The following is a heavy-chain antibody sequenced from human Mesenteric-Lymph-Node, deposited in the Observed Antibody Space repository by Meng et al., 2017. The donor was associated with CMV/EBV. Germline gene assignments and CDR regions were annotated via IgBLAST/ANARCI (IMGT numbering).Heavy chain of an antibody. CDR1: GFTVSSNY. CDR2: IYSGGST. Sequence: GESLKISCAASGFTVSSNYMSWFRPAPGKGLEWVSLIYSGGSTYYADSVKGRFTLSRDNSKNTLYLQMNNLRAEDTAVYYCAREGDYVWGSLDYWGQGTLVTVSS. CDR3: AREGDYVWGSLDY. J-gene: IGHJ4*02. V-gene: IGHV3-53*01. D-gene: IGHD3-16*01.